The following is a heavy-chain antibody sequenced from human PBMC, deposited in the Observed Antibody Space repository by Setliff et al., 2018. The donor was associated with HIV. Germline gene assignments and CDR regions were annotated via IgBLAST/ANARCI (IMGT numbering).Heavy chain of an antibody. CDR2: IYYSGST. CDR3: ARDRSHPPYYMDV. Sequence: SETLSLTCTVSGDSLSGYYWNWIRQPPGKGLEWIGYIYYSGSTNYNPSLKSRVTISVDTSKNQFSLKLTSVTAADTAVYYCARDRSHPPYYMDVWGKGTTVTVSS. V-gene: IGHV4-59*12. J-gene: IGHJ6*03. CDR1: GDSLSGYY.